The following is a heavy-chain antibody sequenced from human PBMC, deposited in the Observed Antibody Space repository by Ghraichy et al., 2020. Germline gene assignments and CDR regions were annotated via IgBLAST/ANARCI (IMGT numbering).Heavy chain of an antibody. V-gene: IGHV4-59*08. CDR2: IYYSGST. CDR3: ARLTIAAAGATTFYYYYMDV. CDR1: GGSISSYY. D-gene: IGHD6-13*01. J-gene: IGHJ6*03. Sequence: ETLSLTCTVSGGSISSYYWSWIRQPPGKGLEWIGYIYYSGSTNYNPSLKSRVTISVDTSKNQFSLKLSSVTAADTAVYYCARLTIAAAGATTFYYYYMDVWGKGTTVTVSS.